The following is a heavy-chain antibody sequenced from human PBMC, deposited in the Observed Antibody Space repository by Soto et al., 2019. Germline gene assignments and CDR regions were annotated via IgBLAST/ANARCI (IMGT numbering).Heavy chain of an antibody. CDR3: ARDLVLYSGYDLDNGVDP. CDR1: GFTFSSYG. CDR2: IWNDGTNK. Sequence: QVQLVESGGGKIQPGRSLRLTCAASGFTFSSYGMHWVRQAPGKGLEWVAVIWNDGTNKYYADSVKGRFNISRDNSKNTLYLPMNSLRAEDTAVYYCARDLVLYSGYDLDNGVDPWGQGTLVTVSS. D-gene: IGHD5-12*01. V-gene: IGHV3-33*01. J-gene: IGHJ5*02.